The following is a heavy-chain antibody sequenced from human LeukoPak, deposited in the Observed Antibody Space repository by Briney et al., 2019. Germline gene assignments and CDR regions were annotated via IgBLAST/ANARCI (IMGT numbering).Heavy chain of an antibody. V-gene: IGHV4-59*12. Sequence: PSETLSLTCTVSGGSISSYYWSWIRQPPGKGLEWIGYIYHSGSTKYNPSLKSRVTISVDTSKNQFSLKLSSVTAADTAVYYCARVSVTVTSDAFDIWGQGTMVTVSS. CDR1: GGSISSYY. J-gene: IGHJ3*02. CDR3: ARVSVTVTSDAFDI. CDR2: IYHSGST. D-gene: IGHD4-17*01.